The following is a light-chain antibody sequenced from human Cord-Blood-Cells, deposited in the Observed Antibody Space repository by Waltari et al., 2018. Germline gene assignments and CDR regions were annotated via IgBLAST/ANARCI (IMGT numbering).Light chain of an antibody. CDR3: QQYNNWPPIFT. CDR1: QSVSSN. J-gene: IGKJ3*01. CDR2: GAS. V-gene: IGKV3-15*01. Sequence: EIVMTHSPATLSVSPGERATLSCRASQSVSSNLAWYQQKPGQAPRLLIYGASTRATGIPARFSGSGSGTEFTLTISSLQSEDFAVYYCQQYNNWPPIFTFGPGTKVDIK.